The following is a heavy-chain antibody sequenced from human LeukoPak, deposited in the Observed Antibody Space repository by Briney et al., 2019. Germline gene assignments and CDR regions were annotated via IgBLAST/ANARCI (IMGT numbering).Heavy chain of an antibody. D-gene: IGHD5-18*01. CDR2: ISYDGSNK. J-gene: IGHJ4*02. Sequence: GGSLRLSCAASGFTFSSYGMHWVRQAPGKGLEWVAVISYDGSNKYYADSVKGRFTISRDNSKNTLYLQMNSLRAEDTAVYYCAKARNTAMVFLFDYWGQGTLVTVSS. CDR1: GFTFSSYG. CDR3: AKARNTAMVFLFDY. V-gene: IGHV3-30*18.